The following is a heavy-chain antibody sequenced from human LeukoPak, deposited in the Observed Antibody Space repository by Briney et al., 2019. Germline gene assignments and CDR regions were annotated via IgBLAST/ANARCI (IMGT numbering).Heavy chain of an antibody. CDR2: ISAYNGNT. V-gene: IGHV1-18*01. D-gene: IGHD2-21*02. CDR3: AREGRHCGGDCYSFDS. J-gene: IGHJ4*02. CDR1: GYTFTSYG. Sequence: GASVKVSCKASGYTFTSYGISWVRQAPGQGLEWMGWISAYNGNTNYAQKLQGRVTMTTDTSTSTAYMELRSLRSDDTAVYYCAREGRHCGGDCYSFDSWGQGTLVTVSS.